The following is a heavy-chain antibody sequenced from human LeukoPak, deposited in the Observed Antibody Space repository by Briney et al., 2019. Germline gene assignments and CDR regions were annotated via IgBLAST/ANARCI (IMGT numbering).Heavy chain of an antibody. D-gene: IGHD3-10*01. CDR3: ARFYRQQSYWYLDV. J-gene: IGHJ2*01. CDR1: GGSISSSSYY. Sequence: SETLSLTCTVSGGSISSSSYYWGWIRQPPGKGLEWIGSIYYSGSTYYNPSLKSRVTISVDTSKNQFSLKLSSVTAADTAIYYCARFYRQQSYWYLDVWGRGIMVTVSS. V-gene: IGHV4-39*07. CDR2: IYYSGST.